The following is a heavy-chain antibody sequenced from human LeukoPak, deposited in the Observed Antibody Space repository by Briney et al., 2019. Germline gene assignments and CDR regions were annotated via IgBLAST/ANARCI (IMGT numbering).Heavy chain of an antibody. V-gene: IGHV1-18*04. CDR3: ARDPGCSSTSCYVNAFDI. J-gene: IGHJ3*02. Sequence: ASVKVSCKASGYTFTSYGISWVRQAPGQGLEWMGWISAYNGNTNYAQKLQGRVTMTTDTSTSTAYMELRSLRSDDTAVYYCARDPGCSSTSCYVNAFDIWGQGTMVTVSS. D-gene: IGHD2-2*01. CDR2: ISAYNGNT. CDR1: GYTFTSYG.